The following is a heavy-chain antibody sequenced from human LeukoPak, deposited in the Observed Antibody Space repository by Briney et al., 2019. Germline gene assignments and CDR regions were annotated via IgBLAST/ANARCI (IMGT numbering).Heavy chain of an antibody. D-gene: IGHD5-18*01. CDR2: ISNSGSYT. CDR3: ARDAVDTANAV. V-gene: IGHV3-11*06. J-gene: IGHJ6*02. Sequence: GGSLRLSCAASGFTFSDYYMSWIRQAPEKGLEWVSYISNSGSYTISADSVKGRFTISRDNAKNSLYLQMNSLRGEDTAVYYCARDAVDTANAVWGQGTTVTVSS. CDR1: GFTFSDYY.